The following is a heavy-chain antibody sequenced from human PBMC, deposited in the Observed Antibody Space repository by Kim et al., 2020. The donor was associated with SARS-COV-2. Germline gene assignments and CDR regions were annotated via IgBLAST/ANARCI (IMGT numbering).Heavy chain of an antibody. CDR3: ARASRGEPYYYYGMDV. V-gene: IGHV4-38-2*02. CDR1: GYSISSGYY. Sequence: SETLSLTCTVSGYSISSGYYWGWIRQPPGKGLEWIGSIYHSGSTYYNPSLKSRVTISVDTSKNQFSLKLSSVTAADTAVYYCARASRGEPYYYYGMDVWGQGTTVTVSS. J-gene: IGHJ6*02. D-gene: IGHD3-16*01. CDR2: IYHSGST.